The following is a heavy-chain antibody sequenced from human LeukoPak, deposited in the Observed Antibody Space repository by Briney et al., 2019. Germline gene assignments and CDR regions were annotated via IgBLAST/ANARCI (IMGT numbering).Heavy chain of an antibody. CDR1: GYTFTDYY. Sequence: ASVKVSCKASGYTFTDYYMHWVRQAPGQGLEWMGWINPNSGGTNYAQKFQGRVTMTRDTSISTAYMELSRLRSDDTAVYYCARDIRFGELLWIFDYWGQGTLVTVSS. V-gene: IGHV1-2*02. D-gene: IGHD3-10*01. J-gene: IGHJ4*02. CDR3: ARDIRFGELLWIFDY. CDR2: INPNSGGT.